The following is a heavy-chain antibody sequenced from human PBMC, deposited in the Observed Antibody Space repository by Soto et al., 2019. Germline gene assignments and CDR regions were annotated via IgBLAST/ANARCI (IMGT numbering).Heavy chain of an antibody. J-gene: IGHJ5*02. CDR3: ARDYDSSGYYPTNSNWFDP. CDR1: GYTFTGYY. V-gene: IGHV1-2*02. D-gene: IGHD3-22*01. Sequence: ASVKVSCKASGYTFTGYYMHWVRQAPGQGLEWMGWINPNSGGTNYAQKFQGRVTMTRDTSISTAYMELSRLRSDDTAVYYCARDYDSSGYYPTNSNWFDPWGQGTLVTASS. CDR2: INPNSGGT.